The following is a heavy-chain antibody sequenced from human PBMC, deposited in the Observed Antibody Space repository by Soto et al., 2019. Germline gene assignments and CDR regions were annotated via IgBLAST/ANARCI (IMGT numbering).Heavy chain of an antibody. CDR3: ARDRAGQHFAS. D-gene: IGHD3-10*01. V-gene: IGHV1-18*01. CDR1: GYTFTSYG. Sequence: QVQLVQSGAEVKKPGASVKVSCKASGYTFTSYGISWVRQAPGQGLEWMGWISAYNGNTNYAQKLQGRVTMTTDTSTRTGYEEPRSLRSDDTAVCYSARDRAGQHFASWGQGTLVTVSS. CDR2: ISAYNGNT. J-gene: IGHJ4*02.